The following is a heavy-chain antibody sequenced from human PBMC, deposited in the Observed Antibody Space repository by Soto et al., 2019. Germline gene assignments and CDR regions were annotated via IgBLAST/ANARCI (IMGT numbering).Heavy chain of an antibody. Sequence: EMQLSESGGGLVQPGGSLRLSCAASGFIFSDSAMSWVRQAPGKGLEWVSTISSRGGSTFYADSVKGRFTISRDHSMDTLYLQMNSLRVEDTAVYYCAKGKGLGSAGTNWFDPWGQGTLVTVSS. V-gene: IGHV3-23*01. CDR3: AKGKGLGSAGTNWFDP. D-gene: IGHD6-19*01. CDR1: GFIFSDSA. J-gene: IGHJ5*02. CDR2: ISSRGGST.